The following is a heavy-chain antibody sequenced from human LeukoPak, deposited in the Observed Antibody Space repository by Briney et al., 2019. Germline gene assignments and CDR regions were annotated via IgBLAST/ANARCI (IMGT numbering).Heavy chain of an antibody. D-gene: IGHD2-21*02. Sequence: ASVKVSCKASGYTFTSYDINWVRQATGQGLEWMGWMNPNSGNTGYAQKFQGRVTITRNTSISTAYMELSSLRSEDTAVYYCARGLVVVTARLYYYYYMDVWGKGTTVTVSS. V-gene: IGHV1-8*03. CDR3: ARGLVVVTARLYYYYYMDV. CDR1: GYTFTSYD. CDR2: MNPNSGNT. J-gene: IGHJ6*03.